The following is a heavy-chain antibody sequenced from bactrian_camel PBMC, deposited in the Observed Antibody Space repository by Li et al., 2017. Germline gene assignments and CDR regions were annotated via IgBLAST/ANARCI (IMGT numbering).Heavy chain of an antibody. Sequence: VESGGGSVQAGGSLRLSCLASAGISRPNCMGWFRQAPGKEREGVAGIYPGGGGTYYADSVKGRFTIAQDIAKNTLYLEMNTLQPEDSAMYYCAAQDRPGSWFAEYNYWGQGTQVTVS. D-gene: IGHD2*01. CDR1: AGISRPNC. J-gene: IGHJ4*01. V-gene: IGHV3S54*01. CDR3: AAQDRPGSWFAEYNY. CDR2: IYPGGGGT.